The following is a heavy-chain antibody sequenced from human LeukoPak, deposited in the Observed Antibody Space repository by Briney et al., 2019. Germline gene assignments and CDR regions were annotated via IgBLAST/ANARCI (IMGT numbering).Heavy chain of an antibody. CDR3: ARDIGYCSSTSCYNYMDV. CDR2: INPNSGGT. V-gene: IGHV1-2*02. D-gene: IGHD2-2*02. Sequence: ASVKVSCKASGYTFTGYYMHRVRQAPGQGLEWMGWINPNSGGTNYAQKFQGRVTMTRDTSISTAYMELSRLRSDDTAVYYCARDIGYCSSTSCYNYMDVWGKGTTVTVSS. J-gene: IGHJ6*03. CDR1: GYTFTGYY.